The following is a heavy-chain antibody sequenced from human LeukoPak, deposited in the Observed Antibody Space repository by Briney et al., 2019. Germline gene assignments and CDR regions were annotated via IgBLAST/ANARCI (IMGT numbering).Heavy chain of an antibody. Sequence: GGSLRLSCAASGFTFSLYEMNWVRQAPGKGLEWVSYISSSGSTIYYADSVKGRFTISRDNAKNSLYLQMNSLRAEDTAVYHCARDRHYDILTGYMEFDPWGQGTLVTVSS. CDR1: GFTFSLYE. D-gene: IGHD3-9*01. CDR2: ISSSGSTI. CDR3: ARDRHYDILTGYMEFDP. J-gene: IGHJ5*02. V-gene: IGHV3-48*03.